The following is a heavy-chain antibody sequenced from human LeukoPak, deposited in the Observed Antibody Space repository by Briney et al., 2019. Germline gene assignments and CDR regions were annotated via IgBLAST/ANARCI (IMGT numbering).Heavy chain of an antibody. CDR1: GYTFTGYY. J-gene: IGHJ4*02. V-gene: IGHV1-2*02. CDR3: ARVDGGEWYYFDY. CDR2: SNPNNGGT. D-gene: IGHD2-8*02. Sequence: ASVKVSCKASGYTFTGYYMHWVRQAPGQGLEWMGWSNPNNGGTNYAQKFQGRVTMTLDTSISTAYMELSRLRFDDTAIYYCARVDGGEWYYFDYWGQGTLVTVSS.